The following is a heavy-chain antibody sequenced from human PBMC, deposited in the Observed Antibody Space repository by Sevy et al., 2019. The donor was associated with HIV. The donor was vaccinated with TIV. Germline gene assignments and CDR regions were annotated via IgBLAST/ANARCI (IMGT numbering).Heavy chain of an antibody. CDR2: ISTSRSDI. Sequence: GGSLRLSCAASGFTFSSYNMNWVRQAPGKGLEWLAYISTSRSDIYYAGSLKGRFTISRDNAENSLYLQMNSLRDEDTAVYYCAREADYYDGSGYQYDYWGHGTLVTVSS. D-gene: IGHD3-22*01. CDR3: AREADYYDGSGYQYDY. J-gene: IGHJ4*01. V-gene: IGHV3-48*02. CDR1: GFTFSSYN.